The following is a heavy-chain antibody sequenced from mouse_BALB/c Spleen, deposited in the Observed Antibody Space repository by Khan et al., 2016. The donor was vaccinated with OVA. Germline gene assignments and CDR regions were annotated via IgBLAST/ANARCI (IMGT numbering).Heavy chain of an antibody. J-gene: IGHJ3*01. CDR2: ISPGSGAT. Sequence: QVQLQQSGAELARPGASVKLSCKASGYTFTDYYINWVKQRTGQGLEWIGEISPGSGATYYNEKFKGKATLTADKSSSTVYMQLSSLTAEASAVYFCARRNYFGYTFAYWGQGTLVTGSA. CDR1: GYTFTDYY. CDR3: ARRNYFGYTFAY. D-gene: IGHD1-2*01. V-gene: IGHV1-77*01.